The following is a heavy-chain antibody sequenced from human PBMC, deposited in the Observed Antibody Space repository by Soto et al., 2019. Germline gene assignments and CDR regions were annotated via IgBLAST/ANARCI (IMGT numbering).Heavy chain of an antibody. CDR1: GFSLSNERMG. CDR2: IFSNDEK. CDR3: ARIRYNDYVNWNFDL. V-gene: IGHV2-26*03. D-gene: IGHD4-17*01. J-gene: IGHJ2*01. Sequence: QVTLKESGPELVKPTETLTLTCTISGFSLSNERMGVGWIRQPPGKALAWLAHIFSNDEKFYSTSLKSRLTIAKDISKSQVVLSMTNIDPVDTATYHCARIRYNDYVNWNFDLWGSGTLVTVSS.